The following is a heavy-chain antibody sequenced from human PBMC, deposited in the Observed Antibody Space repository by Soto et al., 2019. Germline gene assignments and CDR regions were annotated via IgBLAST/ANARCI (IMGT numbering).Heavy chain of an antibody. CDR3: ARERDVAAPGAVETEYYYGMDV. CDR2: AIPVLGVA. V-gene: IGHV1-69*08. Sequence: QVQLVQSGAEVKKPGSSVKVSCKASGGNFRSQSIRISWVRQAPGQGLEWMGRAIPVLGVANYAQKFQGRVTITAAKVTSTVYMELSSLTAEDADVYYCARERDVAAPGAVETEYYYGMDVWGQGTIVTVSS. CDR1: GGNFRSQS. D-gene: IGHD6-13*01. J-gene: IGHJ6*02.